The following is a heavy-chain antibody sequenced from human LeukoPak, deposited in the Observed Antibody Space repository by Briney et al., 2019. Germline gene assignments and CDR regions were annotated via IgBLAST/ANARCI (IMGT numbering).Heavy chain of an antibody. CDR3: ARGHGA. V-gene: IGHV3-66*01. J-gene: IGHJ5*02. CDR2: IHTGGTP. CDR1: GFTVTNYY. D-gene: IGHD5-24*01. Sequence: GESLRLSCAVAGFTVTNYYMSWVRQAPGKGLEWVSVIHTGGTPHYATSVKGRFTISRDISKNSLFLQMKSLRADDTAVYYCARGHGAWGQGTLV.